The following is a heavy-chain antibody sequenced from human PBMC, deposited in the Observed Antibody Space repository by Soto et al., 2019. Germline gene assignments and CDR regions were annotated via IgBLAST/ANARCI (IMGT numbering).Heavy chain of an antibody. Sequence: EVQLVESGGGLVQPGGSLRLSCAASGFTVSSNYMSWVRQAPGKGLEWVSVIYSGGSTYYADSVEGRFTISRHNSKNTLYLLMNRLRPEDKAVYYCAREFAVPAATAGVGYYYSSMDVWRQGNTVTVS. V-gene: IGHV3-53*04. CDR1: GFTVSSNY. CDR3: AREFAVPAATAGVGYYYSSMDV. J-gene: IGHJ6*02. D-gene: IGHD2-2*01. CDR2: IYSGGST.